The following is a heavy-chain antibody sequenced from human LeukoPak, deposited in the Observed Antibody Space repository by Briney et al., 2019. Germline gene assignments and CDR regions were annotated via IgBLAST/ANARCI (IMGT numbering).Heavy chain of an antibody. CDR2: ISYDGSNK. V-gene: IGHV3-30*04. Sequence: GESLRLSCAASGFTFSSYAMHWVRQAPGKGLEWVAVISYDGSNKYYADSVKGRFTISRDNSKNTLYLQMNSLRAEDTAVYYCARDAQSYGSGSYGDYWGQGTLVTASS. CDR3: ARDAQSYGSGSYGDY. CDR1: GFTFSSYA. D-gene: IGHD3-10*01. J-gene: IGHJ4*02.